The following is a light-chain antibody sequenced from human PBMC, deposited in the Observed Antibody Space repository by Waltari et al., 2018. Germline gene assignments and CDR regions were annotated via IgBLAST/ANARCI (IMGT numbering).Light chain of an antibody. Sequence: EIVLTQSPGTLSLSPGERATLSCRASQSVSRALAWYQQKPGQAPRLLIYAASTRATGVPDRFSGSRSGTDFSLTISRLDPEDFAVYYCQHYVNLPVTFGQGTKVEI. CDR1: QSVSRA. V-gene: IGKV3-20*01. J-gene: IGKJ1*01. CDR2: AAS. CDR3: QHYVNLPVT.